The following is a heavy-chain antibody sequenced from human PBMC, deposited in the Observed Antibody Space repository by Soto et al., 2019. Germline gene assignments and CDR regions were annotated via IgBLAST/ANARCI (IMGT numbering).Heavy chain of an antibody. CDR1: GFTFSTYS. CDR3: ARDNLISRRSSVLHY. V-gene: IGHV3-21*01. Sequence: GRSLRISCTASGFTFSTYSMNWVRQAPGKGLEWVSCISSTSTYIHYPDSMKGRFTISRDNAKNSLYLQMNSLRAEDTAVYYCARDNLISRRSSVLHYRCQRTL. J-gene: IGHJ4*02. D-gene: IGHD6-19*01. CDR2: ISSTSTYI.